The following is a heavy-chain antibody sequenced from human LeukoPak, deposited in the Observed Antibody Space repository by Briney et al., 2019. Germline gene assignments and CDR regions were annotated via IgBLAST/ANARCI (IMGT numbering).Heavy chain of an antibody. CDR2: IYSGGST. J-gene: IGHJ4*02. Sequence: PGGSLRLSCAASGFTVSSNYMSWVRQAPGKGLEWVSVIYSGGSTYYADSVKGRFTISRDNSKNTLYLQMNSLRTEDTAVYFCARDHDSGGGGGYWGQGTLVTVSS. V-gene: IGHV3-53*05. CDR3: ARDHDSGGGGGY. CDR1: GFTVSSNY. D-gene: IGHD1-26*01.